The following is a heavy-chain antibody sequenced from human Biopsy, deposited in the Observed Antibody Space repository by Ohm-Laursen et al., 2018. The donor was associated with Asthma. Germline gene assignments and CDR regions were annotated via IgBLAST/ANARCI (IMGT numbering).Heavy chain of an antibody. Sequence: SLRLSCAASGFTFGDYWMSWVRQVPGKGLEWVANIKHAGSEKNHVDSLKGRFTISRDNAKNSLYLQMNSLRAEDTAVYYCARTFHCWGPYHAEHSQLWGQGALVSVSS. CDR3: ARTFHCWGPYHAEHSQL. V-gene: IGHV3-7*01. CDR1: GFTFGDYW. J-gene: IGHJ1*01. D-gene: IGHD2/OR15-2a*01. CDR2: IKHAGSEK.